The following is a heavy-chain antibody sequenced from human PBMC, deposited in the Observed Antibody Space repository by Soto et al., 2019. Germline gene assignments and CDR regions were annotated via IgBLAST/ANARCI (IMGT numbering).Heavy chain of an antibody. J-gene: IGHJ4*02. CDR2: IYYSGST. V-gene: IGHV4-59*01. Sequence: SETLSLTCTVSGGSISSYYWSWIRQPPGKGLEWIGYIYYSGSTNYNPSLKSRVTISVDTSKNQFSLKLSSVTAADTAVYYCARDGTGDRYNFDYWGQGTLVTVSS. CDR1: GGSISSYY. D-gene: IGHD2-8*02. CDR3: ARDGTGDRYNFDY.